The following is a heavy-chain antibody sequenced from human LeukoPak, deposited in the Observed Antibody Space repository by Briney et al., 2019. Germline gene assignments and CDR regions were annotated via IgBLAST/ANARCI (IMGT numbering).Heavy chain of an antibody. CDR3: ARSGRPWLVRWFDP. Sequence: PGGSLRLSCAASVFTFSDYYMSWIRQAPGKGLEWVSYISSSGSTIYYTDSVKGRFTISRDNAKNSLYLQLDSLTARDRAVFYCARSGRPWLVRWFDPWGQGTLVTVSS. V-gene: IGHV3-11*04. CDR1: VFTFSDYY. D-gene: IGHD6-19*01. CDR2: ISSSGSTI. J-gene: IGHJ5*02.